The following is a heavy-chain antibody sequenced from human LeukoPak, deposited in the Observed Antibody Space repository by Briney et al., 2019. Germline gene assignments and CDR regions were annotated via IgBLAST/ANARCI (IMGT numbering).Heavy chain of an antibody. CDR3: ARRNTAMVAGLDY. V-gene: IGHV1-8*01. CDR2: INPNSGNT. Sequence: ASVKVSCKASGYTFTTYDINWLRQATGQGLEWMGWINPNSGNTGYAQKVQGRVTMTRNTSISTAFMELSGLRSEDTAVYFCARRNTAMVAGLDYWGQGSLVTVSS. CDR1: GYTFTTYD. D-gene: IGHD5-18*01. J-gene: IGHJ4*02.